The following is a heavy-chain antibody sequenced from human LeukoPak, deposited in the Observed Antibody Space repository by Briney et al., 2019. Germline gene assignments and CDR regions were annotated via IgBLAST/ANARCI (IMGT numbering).Heavy chain of an antibody. D-gene: IGHD5-24*01. CDR3: ARDRDGYNY. V-gene: IGHV3-74*01. Sequence: PGGSLRLSCAASGFTFSNSLMPWVRQVPGKELVWVARIDTDGSTTHYADSVKGRLTISRDNAKNTLYLQMNSLRAEDTAVYYCARDRDGYNYWGQGTLVTVSS. J-gene: IGHJ4*02. CDR2: IDTDGSTT. CDR1: GFTFSNSL.